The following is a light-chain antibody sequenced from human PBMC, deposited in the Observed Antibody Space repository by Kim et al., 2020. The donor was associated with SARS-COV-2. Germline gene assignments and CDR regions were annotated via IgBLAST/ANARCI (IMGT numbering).Light chain of an antibody. CDR2: GKN. Sequence: VALGRTVRITCPGDSLRSYYATWYQQKPGQAPILVIYGKNNRPSGIPDRFSGSSSGNTASLTITGAQAEDEADYYCNSRDSGDKVIFGGGTQLTVL. CDR3: NSRDSGDKVI. V-gene: IGLV3-19*01. CDR1: SLRSYY. J-gene: IGLJ2*01.